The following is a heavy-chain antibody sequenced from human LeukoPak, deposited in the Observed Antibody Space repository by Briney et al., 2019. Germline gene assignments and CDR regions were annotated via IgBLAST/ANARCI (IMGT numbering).Heavy chain of an antibody. J-gene: IGHJ3*01. V-gene: IGHV4-59*01. CDR1: GGSISNYY. CDR3: WGDYGYVRGSYNYDALDV. Sequence: SETLSLTCSVSGGSISNYYWTWIRQTPGKELEWMGNIYYTGRPNYNPSLKGRVTMLIDTSKNQFSLKLMSVTAADAAVYYCWGDYGYVRGSYNYDALDVWGQGTMVTVSA. D-gene: IGHD3-16*01. CDR2: IYYTGRP.